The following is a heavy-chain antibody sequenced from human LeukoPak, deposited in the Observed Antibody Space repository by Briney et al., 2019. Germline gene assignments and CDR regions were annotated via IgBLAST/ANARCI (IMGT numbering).Heavy chain of an antibody. J-gene: IGHJ5*02. D-gene: IGHD6-19*01. CDR1: GYTFTGYY. V-gene: IGHV1-2*02. Sequence: ASVKVSCKASGYTFTGYYMHWVRQAPGQGIEWMGWINPNSGGTNYAQKFQGRVTMTRDTSISTAYMELSRLRSDDTAVYYCARDDMYSSGWYTAWGKGTLVTVSS. CDR2: INPNSGGT. CDR3: ARDDMYSSGWYTA.